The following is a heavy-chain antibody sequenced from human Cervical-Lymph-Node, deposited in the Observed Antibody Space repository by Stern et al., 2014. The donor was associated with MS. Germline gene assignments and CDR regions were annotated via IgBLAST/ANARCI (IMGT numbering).Heavy chain of an antibody. D-gene: IGHD1-1*01. CDR2: ITNVEST. V-gene: IGHV3-53*01. Sequence: EVQLVESGGGVIQPGGSLRLSCTASGFTVSRDYMTWVRQAPGQGLEWVALITNVESTFYTDAVKGRFTISRDDSKNTVYLHMTSLRAEDTAMYYCARDTSSPERSDWWGQGTLVTVSS. CDR1: GFTVSRDY. J-gene: IGHJ4*02. CDR3: ARDTSSPERSDW.